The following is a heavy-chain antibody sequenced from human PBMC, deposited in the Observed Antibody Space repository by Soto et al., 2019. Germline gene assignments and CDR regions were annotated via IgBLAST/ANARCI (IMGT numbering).Heavy chain of an antibody. J-gene: IGHJ3*02. CDR1: GFTFSSYG. CDR2: ISYDGSNK. CDR3: AKVLLWFGESEGDAFDI. V-gene: IGHV3-30*18. D-gene: IGHD3-10*01. Sequence: QVQLVESGGGVVQPGRSLRLSCAASGFTFSSYGMHWVRQAPGKGLEWVAVISYDGSNKYYADSVTGRFTISRDNSKNPLYLQMNSLRAKDTAVYYCAKVLLWFGESEGDAFDIWGQGTMVTVAS.